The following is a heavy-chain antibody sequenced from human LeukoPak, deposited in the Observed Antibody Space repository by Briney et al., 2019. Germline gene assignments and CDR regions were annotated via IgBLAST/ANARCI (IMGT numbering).Heavy chain of an antibody. CDR2: IIPIFGTA. V-gene: IGHV1-69*13. Sequence: GASVKVSCKASGGTFSSYAISWVRQAPGQGLEWMGGIIPIFGTANYAQKFQGRVTITAYESTSTAYMELSSLRSEDTAVYYCARDGYSYGYGHHNFDYWGQGTLVTVSA. CDR1: GGTFSSYA. CDR3: ARDGYSYGYGHHNFDY. J-gene: IGHJ4*02. D-gene: IGHD5-18*01.